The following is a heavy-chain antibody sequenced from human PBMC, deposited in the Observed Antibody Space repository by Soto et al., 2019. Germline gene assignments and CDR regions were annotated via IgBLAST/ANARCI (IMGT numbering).Heavy chain of an antibody. D-gene: IGHD4-4*01. V-gene: IGHV3-23*01. CDR3: AKDGVYSNYPRIFDY. Sequence: GGSLRLSCAASGFTFSSYAMSWVRQAPGKGLEWVSAISGSGGSTYYADSVKGRFTISRDNSKNTLYLQMNSLRAEDTAVYYCAKDGVYSNYPRIFDYWGQGTLVTVSS. J-gene: IGHJ4*02. CDR1: GFTFSSYA. CDR2: ISGSGGST.